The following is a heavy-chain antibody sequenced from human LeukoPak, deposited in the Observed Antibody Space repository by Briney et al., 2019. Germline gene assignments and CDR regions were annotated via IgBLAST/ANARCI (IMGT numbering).Heavy chain of an antibody. J-gene: IGHJ4*02. Sequence: KPSQTLSLTCTVSGGSISSGGYYWSWIRQHPGKGLEWVGYIYYSGSTYYNPSLKSRVTISVDTSKNQFSLKLSSVTAADTAVYYCARDRDSSGYLHYWGQGTLVTVSS. CDR3: ARDRDSSGYLHY. D-gene: IGHD3-22*01. CDR2: IYYSGST. V-gene: IGHV4-31*03. CDR1: GGSISSGGYY.